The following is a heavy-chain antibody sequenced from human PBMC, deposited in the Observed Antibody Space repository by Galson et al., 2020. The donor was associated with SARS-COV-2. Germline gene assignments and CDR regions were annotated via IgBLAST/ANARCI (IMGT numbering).Heavy chain of an antibody. Sequence: SGPTLVKPTQTLTLTCTFSGFSLSTNGVTVGWVRQPPGKALEWLAFIYWDDDKRYSPSLKNRLTITKGTPENQVVLTLTNVQPVDAGTYFCAHRRGEESESLHFDYWGQGASVTVSS. CDR2: IYWDDDK. V-gene: IGHV2-5*02. D-gene: IGHD3-10*01. J-gene: IGHJ4*02. CDR3: AHRRGEESESLHFDY. CDR1: GFSLSTNGVT.